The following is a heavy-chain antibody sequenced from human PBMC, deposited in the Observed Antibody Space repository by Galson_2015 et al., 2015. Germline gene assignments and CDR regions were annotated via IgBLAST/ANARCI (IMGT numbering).Heavy chain of an antibody. CDR3: ARVPGDYYDSSGYDFFDY. Sequence: SVKVSCKAPGYTFTSYAMNWVRQAPGQGLEWMGWINTNTGNPTYAQGFTGRFVFSLDTSVSTAYLQISSLKAEDTAVYYCARVPGDYYDSSGYDFFDYWGQGTLVTVSS. CDR2: INTNTGNP. D-gene: IGHD3-22*01. CDR1: GYTFTSYA. V-gene: IGHV7-4-1*02. J-gene: IGHJ4*02.